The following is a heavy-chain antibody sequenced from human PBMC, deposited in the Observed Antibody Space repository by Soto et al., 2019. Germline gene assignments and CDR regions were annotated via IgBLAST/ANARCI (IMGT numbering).Heavy chain of an antibody. Sequence: ESLKISCRGSGYMFTSYWISWVRKMPGKGLEWMGKIDPTDSFTAYSPSFQGHVTISADRSISTAYLQWSSLKASDTAMYYCARLSGVGTTWAFDYWGQGTLVTVSS. J-gene: IGHJ4*01. CDR2: IDPTDSFT. D-gene: IGHD1-26*01. CDR1: GYMFTSYW. CDR3: ARLSGVGTTWAFDY. V-gene: IGHV5-10-1*01.